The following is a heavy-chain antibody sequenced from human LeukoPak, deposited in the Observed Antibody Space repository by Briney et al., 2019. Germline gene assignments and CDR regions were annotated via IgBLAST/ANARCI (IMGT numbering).Heavy chain of an antibody. CDR1: GGSISSNTYY. CDR2: IYYSGTT. Sequence: PSETLSLTCTVSGGSISSNTYYWGWIRQPPGKGLEWIGNIYYSGTTNYNPSLKSRVTISVDTSKNHFSLKLSSVTAADTAVYYCARSSVPYYYYNYSMDVWGNGTTVTVSS. D-gene: IGHD3-22*01. CDR3: ARSSVPYYYYNYSMDV. J-gene: IGHJ6*03. V-gene: IGHV4-39*07.